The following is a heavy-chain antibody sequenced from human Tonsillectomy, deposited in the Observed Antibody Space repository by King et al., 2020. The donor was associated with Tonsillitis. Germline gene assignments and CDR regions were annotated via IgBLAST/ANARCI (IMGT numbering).Heavy chain of an antibody. CDR2: IRTKTDGGTT. V-gene: IGHV3-15*01. Sequence: VQLVGAGGGLVKPGGSLRVSCSGSGFTLSNGWMSWVRQAPGEGLEWVGRIRTKTDGGTTDSAGPGKGRFTILRDDSKKTPYLQMNRLKTEDTAVYYCTTAGYNWNGPHNFDYWGQGTLVTVSS. CDR1: GFTLSNGW. D-gene: IGHD1-1*01. J-gene: IGHJ4*02. CDR3: TTAGYNWNGPHNFDY.